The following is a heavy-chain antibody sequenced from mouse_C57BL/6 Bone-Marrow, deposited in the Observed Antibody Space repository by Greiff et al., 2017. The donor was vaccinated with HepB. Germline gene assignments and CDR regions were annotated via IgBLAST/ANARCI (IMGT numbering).Heavy chain of an antibody. CDR2: IDPSDSYT. CDR1: GYTFTSYW. V-gene: IGHV1-50*01. D-gene: IGHD1-1*01. Sequence: QVQLQQPGAELVKPGASVKLSCKASGYTFTSYWMQWVNQRPGQGLEWIGEIDPSDSYTNYNQKFKGKATLTVDTSSSTAYMQLSSLTSEDSAVYYCARDYYYGSSYWYFDVWGTGTTVTVSS. CDR3: ARDYYYGSSYWYFDV. J-gene: IGHJ1*03.